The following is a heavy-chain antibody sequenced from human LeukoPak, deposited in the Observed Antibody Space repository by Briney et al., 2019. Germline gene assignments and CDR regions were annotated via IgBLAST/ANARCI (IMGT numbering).Heavy chain of an antibody. CDR1: GGTFSSCA. CDR3: ARDRRAQPYYYYMDV. V-gene: IGHV1-69*05. CDR2: IIPIFGTA. J-gene: IGHJ6*03. Sequence: ASVKVSCKASGGTFSSCAISWVRQAPGQGLEWMGGIIPIFGTANYAQKFQGRVTITTDESTSTAYMELSSLRSEDTAVYYCARDRRAQPYYYYMDVWGKGATVTVSS. D-gene: IGHD5-24*01.